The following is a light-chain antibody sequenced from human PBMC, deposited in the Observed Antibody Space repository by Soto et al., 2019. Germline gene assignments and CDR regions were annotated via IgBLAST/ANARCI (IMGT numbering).Light chain of an antibody. CDR2: AAS. Sequence: EIVLTHSPATLSLSPCERVTLSGRASQSVSNYLAWYQQKPGQAPRLLVSAASNRATGIPARFSGSGSGTDFTLTISSLEPEDFAVYYCQQRSNWPLTFGQGTRLEIK. V-gene: IGKV3-11*01. CDR3: QQRSNWPLT. CDR1: QSVSNY. J-gene: IGKJ5*01.